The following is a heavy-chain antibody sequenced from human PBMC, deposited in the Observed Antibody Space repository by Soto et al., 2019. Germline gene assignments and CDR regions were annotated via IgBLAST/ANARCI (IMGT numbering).Heavy chain of an antibody. J-gene: IGHJ4*02. CDR2: ISGSGGST. Sequence: GGSLRLSCAASGFTFSSYAMSWVRQAPGKGLEWVSAISGSGGSTYYADSVKGRFTISRDNSKNTLYLQMNSLRAEDTAVYYCAKDINYVWGSYRYKGIYFDYWGQGTLVTVSS. D-gene: IGHD3-16*02. CDR1: GFTFSSYA. CDR3: AKDINYVWGSYRYKGIYFDY. V-gene: IGHV3-23*01.